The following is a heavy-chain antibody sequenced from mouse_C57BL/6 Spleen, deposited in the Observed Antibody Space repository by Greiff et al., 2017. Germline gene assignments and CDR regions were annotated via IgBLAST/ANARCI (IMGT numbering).Heavy chain of an antibody. D-gene: IGHD1-1*01. CDR2: IDPETGGT. V-gene: IGHV1-15*01. CDR3: TRKQGSSYGYFDV. Sequence: VKLQESGAELVRPGASVTLSCKASGYTFTDYEMHWVKQTPVHGLEWIGAIDPETGGTAYNQKFKGKAILTADKSSSTAYMELRSLTSEDSAVYYCTRKQGSSYGYFDVWGTGTTVTVSS. CDR1: GYTFTDYE. J-gene: IGHJ1*03.